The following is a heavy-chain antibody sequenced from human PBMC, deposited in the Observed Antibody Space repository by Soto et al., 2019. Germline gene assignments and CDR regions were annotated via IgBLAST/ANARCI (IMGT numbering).Heavy chain of an antibody. CDR2: IYHSGST. J-gene: IGHJ4*02. V-gene: IGHV4-4*02. Sequence: SETLSLTCAVSGGSISSTNWWSWVRQPPGKGLEWIGEIYHSGSTNYNPSLKSRVTISVDKSKNQFSLKLSSVTAADTAVYYCARVWDFSSAWVHYWGQGTLVTVS. CDR1: GGSISSTNW. D-gene: IGHD6-19*01. CDR3: ARVWDFSSAWVHY.